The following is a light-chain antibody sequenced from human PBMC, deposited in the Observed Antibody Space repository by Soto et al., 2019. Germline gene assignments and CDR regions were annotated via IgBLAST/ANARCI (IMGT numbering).Light chain of an antibody. J-gene: IGLJ3*02. CDR1: SSNIGSNY. CDR2: RNN. Sequence: QSVLTQPPSASGTPGQRVTISCSGRSSNIGSNYVYWYQQLPGTAPKLLIYRNNQRPSGVPDRFSGSKSGTSASLAISGLRSEDEADYYCAAWYDSLSGPWVFGGGTKVTVL. CDR3: AAWYDSLSGPWV. V-gene: IGLV1-47*01.